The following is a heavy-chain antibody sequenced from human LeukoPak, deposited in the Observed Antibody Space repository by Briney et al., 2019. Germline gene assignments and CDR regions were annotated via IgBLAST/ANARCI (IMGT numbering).Heavy chain of an antibody. D-gene: IGHD3-3*01. J-gene: IGHJ6*03. CDR2: IIPIFGTA. Sequence: ASVKVSCKASGGTFSSNAISWVRQAPGQGLEWMGGIIPIFGTANYAQKFQGRVTITTDESTSTAYMELNSLRSEDTAVYYCARVRPRITIFGVVTLYYMDVWGKGTTVTVSS. V-gene: IGHV1-69*05. CDR3: ARVRPRITIFGVVTLYYMDV. CDR1: GGTFSSNA.